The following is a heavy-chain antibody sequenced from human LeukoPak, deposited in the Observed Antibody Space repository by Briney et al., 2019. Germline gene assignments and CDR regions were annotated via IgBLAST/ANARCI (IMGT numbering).Heavy chain of an antibody. Sequence: GASVKVSCKASGYTFSTYYMHWVRQASGQGLEWMGIINPSGGTTSYAQKFQGRVTMTRDTSTSTVYMDLSSLRSDDTAVYYCARSRAHFDYWGQGTLVTVSS. CDR3: ARSRAHFDY. CDR1: GYTFSTYY. CDR2: INPSGGTT. J-gene: IGHJ4*02. V-gene: IGHV1-46*01.